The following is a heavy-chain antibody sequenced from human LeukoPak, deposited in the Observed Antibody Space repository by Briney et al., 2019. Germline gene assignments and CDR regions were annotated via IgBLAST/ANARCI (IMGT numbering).Heavy chain of an antibody. D-gene: IGHD6-19*01. CDR3: ARAPSGLYYFDY. Sequence: PSETLSLTCTVPGGSISSYYWSWIRQPPGKGLEWIGYIYYSGSTNYNPSLKSRVTISVDTSKNQFSLKLSSVTAADTAVYYCARAPSGLYYFDYWGQGTLVTVSS. V-gene: IGHV4-59*01. CDR1: GGSISSYY. CDR2: IYYSGST. J-gene: IGHJ4*02.